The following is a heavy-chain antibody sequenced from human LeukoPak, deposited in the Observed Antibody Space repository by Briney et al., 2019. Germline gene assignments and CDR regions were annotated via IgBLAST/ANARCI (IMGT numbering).Heavy chain of an antibody. CDR3: ARLFGGVTTFDY. Sequence: GGSLRLSCAASGFTFGSNAMSWVRQAPGKGLDWVASINPDGSGASYVDSVKGRFIISRDNAQNSLYLQMNSLSAEDTAVYYCARLFGGVTTFDYWGQGILVTVSS. J-gene: IGHJ4*02. CDR2: INPDGSGA. CDR1: GFTFGSNA. D-gene: IGHD4-17*01. V-gene: IGHV3-7*01.